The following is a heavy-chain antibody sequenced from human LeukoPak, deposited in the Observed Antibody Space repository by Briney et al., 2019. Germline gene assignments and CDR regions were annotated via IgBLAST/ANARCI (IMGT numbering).Heavy chain of an antibody. D-gene: IGHD2-21*02. Sequence: ASVKVSCKASGYTFTGYYMHWVRQAPGQGLEWMGWVNPNSGGTNYAQKFQGRVTKTRDTSISTAYMELSRLRSDDTAVYYCTLTDCGGDCYSGTYYYYYYMDVWGKGTTVTVSS. V-gene: IGHV1-2*02. CDR1: GYTFTGYY. CDR2: VNPNSGGT. CDR3: TLTDCGGDCYSGTYYYYYYMDV. J-gene: IGHJ6*03.